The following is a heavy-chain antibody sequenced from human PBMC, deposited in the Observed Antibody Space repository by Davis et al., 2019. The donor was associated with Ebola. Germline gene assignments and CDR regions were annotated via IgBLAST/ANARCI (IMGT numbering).Heavy chain of an antibody. CDR2: IYSGGNT. D-gene: IGHD2-15*01. CDR1: GLTVSNNY. Sequence: PGRSLRLSCAASGLTVSNNYMTWVRQAPGKGLEWVSVIYSGGNTYYGDSVKGRFTISRDNSKNTLYLQMSSLRPEDSGVYYCASSSVRHSDLWYSLDYWGHGILVTVSS. CDR3: ASSSVRHSDLWYSLDY. V-gene: IGHV3-66*02. J-gene: IGHJ4*01.